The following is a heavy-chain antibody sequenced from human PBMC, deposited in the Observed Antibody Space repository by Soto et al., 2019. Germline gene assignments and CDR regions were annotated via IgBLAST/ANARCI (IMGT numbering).Heavy chain of an antibody. CDR2: INWNGDST. D-gene: IGHD2-15*01. CDR3: ARGAIYCSGGNCYPVY. J-gene: IGHJ4*02. Sequence: EVQLVESGGGVVRPGGSLRLSCAASGFTFDDYGMSWVRQAPGKGLEWVSGINWNGDSTGYADSVKGRFTISRDNAKXXLYLQMNSLRAEDTALYYCARGAIYCSGGNCYPVYWGQGTLVTVSS. CDR1: GFTFDDYG. V-gene: IGHV3-20*04.